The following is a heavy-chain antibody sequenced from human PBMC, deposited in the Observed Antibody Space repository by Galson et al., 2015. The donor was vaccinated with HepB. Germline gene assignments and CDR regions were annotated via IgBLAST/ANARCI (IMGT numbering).Heavy chain of an antibody. CDR2: ISYDGSNK. V-gene: IGHV3-30*18. Sequence: SLRLSCAASGFTFSSYGMHWVRQAPGKGLEWVAVISYDGSNKYYADSVKGRFTISRDNSKNTLYLQMNSLRAEDTAVYYCAKEFYDSSGEYAFDIWGQGTMVTVSS. CDR1: GFTFSSYG. CDR3: AKEFYDSSGEYAFDI. J-gene: IGHJ3*02. D-gene: IGHD3-22*01.